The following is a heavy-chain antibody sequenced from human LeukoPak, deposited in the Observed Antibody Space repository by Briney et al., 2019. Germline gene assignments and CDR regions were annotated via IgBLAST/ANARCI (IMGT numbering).Heavy chain of an antibody. CDR2: ISGSGGST. Sequence: SGGSLRLSCAASGFTFSSYAMSWVRQAPGKGLEWVSAISGSGGSTYYADSVKGRFTISRDNSKNTLYLQMNSLRAEDTAVYYCAKTGASSDDFWSAHDAFDIWGQGTMVTVSS. V-gene: IGHV3-23*01. CDR1: GFTFSSYA. CDR3: AKTGASSDDFWSAHDAFDI. D-gene: IGHD3-3*01. J-gene: IGHJ3*02.